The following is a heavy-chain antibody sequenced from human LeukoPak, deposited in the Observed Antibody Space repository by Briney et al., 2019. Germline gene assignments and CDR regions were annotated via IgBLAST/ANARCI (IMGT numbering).Heavy chain of an antibody. D-gene: IGHD5-24*01. J-gene: IGHJ6*03. CDR1: GYTFTSYG. V-gene: IGHV1-18*01. CDR2: ISAYNGNT. CDR3: ARGTVEMATIVPYYYYYMDV. Sequence: ASVKVSCKASGYTFTSYGISWVRQAPGQGLEWMGWISAYNGNTNYAQKLQGRVTMTTDTSTSTAYMELRSLRSDDTAVYYCARGTVEMATIVPYYYYYMDVWGKGTTVTVSS.